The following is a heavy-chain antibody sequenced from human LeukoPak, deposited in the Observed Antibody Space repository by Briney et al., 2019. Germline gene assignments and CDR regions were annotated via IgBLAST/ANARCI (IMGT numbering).Heavy chain of an antibody. D-gene: IGHD3-10*01. Sequence: GGSLRLSCAASTFTFSSYGMHWVRQAPGKGLEWVAIIWFDGSKRYYADSVKGRFTITRDNSKNTLYLQINSLRAEDTAVYYCARDRGSGSYEGYYFDYWGQGTLVTVSS. CDR2: IWFDGSKR. V-gene: IGHV3-33*01. CDR3: ARDRGSGSYEGYYFDY. CDR1: TFTFSSYG. J-gene: IGHJ4*02.